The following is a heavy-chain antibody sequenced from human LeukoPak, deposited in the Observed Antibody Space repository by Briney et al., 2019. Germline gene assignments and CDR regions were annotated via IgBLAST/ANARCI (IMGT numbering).Heavy chain of an antibody. D-gene: IGHD3-16*02. J-gene: IGHJ6*03. CDR2: INHSGST. CDR3: ARQYDYVWGSYRYYYYMDV. V-gene: IGHV4-34*01. CDR1: GGSLSGYY. Sequence: PSETLSLTCAVYGGSLSGYYWSWIRQPPGKGLEWIGEINHSGSTNYNPSLKSRVTISVDTSKNQFSLKLSSVTAADTAVYYCARQYDYVWGSYRYYYYMDVWGKGTTVTVSS.